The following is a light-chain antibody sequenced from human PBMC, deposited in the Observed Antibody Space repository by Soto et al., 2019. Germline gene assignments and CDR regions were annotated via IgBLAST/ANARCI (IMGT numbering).Light chain of an antibody. Sequence: DIQMTQSPSSLSASVGDRVTITCRASQSISSYLNWHQQKPGKAPKLLIYAASSLQSGVPSRFSGSGSETDFTLTISSLQPEDFATYSCQQSYSTTWTFGQGTKVDIK. J-gene: IGKJ1*01. V-gene: IGKV1-39*01. CDR2: AAS. CDR1: QSISSY. CDR3: QQSYSTTWT.